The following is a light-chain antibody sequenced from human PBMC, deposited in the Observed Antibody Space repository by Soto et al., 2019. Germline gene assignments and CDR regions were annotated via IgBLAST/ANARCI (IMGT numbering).Light chain of an antibody. CDR1: QGIRTY. CDR3: QQFNSYPPDT. J-gene: IGKJ2*01. V-gene: IGKV1-9*01. Sequence: DVQLTQSPSFLSASIGDRVTITCRASQGIRTYLAWYQQKPGKAPKLLIYAAATLQSGTPSRFSGSGAGTEFPLTITSLKPEDFATYDCQQFNSYPPDTFGQGTKLEIK. CDR2: AAA.